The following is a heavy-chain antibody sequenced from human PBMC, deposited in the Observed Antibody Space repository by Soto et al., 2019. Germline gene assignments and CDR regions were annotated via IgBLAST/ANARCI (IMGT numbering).Heavy chain of an antibody. CDR3: ARALGYCSSASCEGYYYYGMDV. CDR1: GFTFSSYS. CDR2: ISSSSSYI. V-gene: IGHV3-21*01. Sequence: GGSLRLSCAASGFTFSSYSMNWVRQAPGKGLEWVSSISSSSSYIYYADSVKGRFTISRDNAKNSLYLQMNSLRAEDTAVDYCARALGYCSSASCEGYYYYGMDVWGQGTTVTVSS. J-gene: IGHJ6*02. D-gene: IGHD2-2*01.